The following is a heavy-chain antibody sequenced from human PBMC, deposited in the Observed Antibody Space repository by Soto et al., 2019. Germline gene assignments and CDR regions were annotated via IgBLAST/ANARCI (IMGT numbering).Heavy chain of an antibody. J-gene: IGHJ4*02. Sequence: GGSLRLSCATSGSTFSSFHMNWVRQAPGEGLKWVASISPDGRTTYYVDSVKGRFTISRDNAGNSVYLQMNSLIVEDTAIFYCASLLGSVTTFDNWGQGTLVTVSS. CDR2: ISPDGRTT. D-gene: IGHD1-1*01. CDR1: GSTFSSFH. V-gene: IGHV3-7*01. CDR3: ASLLGSVTTFDN.